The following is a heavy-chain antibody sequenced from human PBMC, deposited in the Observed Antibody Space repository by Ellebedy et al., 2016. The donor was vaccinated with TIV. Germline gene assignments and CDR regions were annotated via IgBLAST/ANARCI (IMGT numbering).Heavy chain of an antibody. J-gene: IGHJ4*02. CDR3: ASLGVGGLLDY. V-gene: IGHV3-23*01. D-gene: IGHD2-8*01. Sequence: GESLKISCAASGFTFSSYAMSWVRQAPGKGLEWVSAISGSGGSTYYADSVKGRFTISRDNSKNTLYLQMNSLRAEDTAVYYCASLGVGGLLDYWGQGTLVTVSS. CDR2: ISGSGGST. CDR1: GFTFSSYA.